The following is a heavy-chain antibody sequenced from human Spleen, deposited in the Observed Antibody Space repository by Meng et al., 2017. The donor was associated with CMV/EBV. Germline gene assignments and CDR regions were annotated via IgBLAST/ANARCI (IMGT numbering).Heavy chain of an antibody. V-gene: IGHV3-7*01. Sequence: GESLKISCAASGFTLSSYWMSWVRQAPGKGLEWVANIKQDGSEKYYVDSVKGRFTISRDNSKNTLYLQMNSLRAEDTAVYYCAKVPVGASGSGYWGQGTLVTVSS. D-gene: IGHD1-26*01. J-gene: IGHJ4*02. CDR2: IKQDGSEK. CDR1: GFTLSSYW. CDR3: AKVPVGASGSGY.